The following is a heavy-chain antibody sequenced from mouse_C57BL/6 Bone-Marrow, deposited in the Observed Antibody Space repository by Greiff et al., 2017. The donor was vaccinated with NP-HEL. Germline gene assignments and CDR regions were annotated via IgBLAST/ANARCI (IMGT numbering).Heavy chain of an antibody. J-gene: IGHJ1*03. D-gene: IGHD1-1*01. V-gene: IGHV5-6*01. CDR2: ISSGGSYT. CDR1: GFTFSSYG. CDR3: ARILLITTVVEPFWYFDV. Sequence: EVMLVESGGDLVKPGGSLKLSCAASGFTFSSYGMSWVRQTPDKRLAWVATISSGGSYTYSPDSVKGRFTISRDNAKNTLYLQMSSLKSEDTAMYYCARILLITTVVEPFWYFDVWGTGTTVTVSS.